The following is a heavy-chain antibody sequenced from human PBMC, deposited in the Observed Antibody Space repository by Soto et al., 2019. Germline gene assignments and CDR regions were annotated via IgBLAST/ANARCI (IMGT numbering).Heavy chain of an antibody. Sequence: RASVKVSCKASGYTFTSYGVSWVRQAPGQGLEWMGWISAYNGNTNYAQKLQGRVTMTTDTSTSTAYMELRSLRSDDTAVYYCARVSGYCSSTSCYGAPNDAFDIWGQGTMVTVSS. J-gene: IGHJ3*02. CDR3: ARVSGYCSSTSCYGAPNDAFDI. CDR2: ISAYNGNT. V-gene: IGHV1-18*01. D-gene: IGHD2-2*01. CDR1: GYTFTSYG.